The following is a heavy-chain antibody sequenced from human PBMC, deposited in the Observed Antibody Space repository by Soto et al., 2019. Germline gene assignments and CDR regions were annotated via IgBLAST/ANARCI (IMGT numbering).Heavy chain of an antibody. CDR2: ISGSGGST. D-gene: IGHD6-6*01. CDR1: GFTFSSYA. J-gene: IGHJ5*02. Sequence: EVQLLESGGGLVQPGGSLRLSCAASGFTFSSYAMSWVRQAPGKGLEWVSAISGSGGSTYYADSVKGRFTISRDNSKNTLYLRMNSLRAEYTAVYYRAKDRIAARRGLLAGWFDPWGQGTLVTVSS. V-gene: IGHV3-23*01. CDR3: AKDRIAARRGLLAGWFDP.